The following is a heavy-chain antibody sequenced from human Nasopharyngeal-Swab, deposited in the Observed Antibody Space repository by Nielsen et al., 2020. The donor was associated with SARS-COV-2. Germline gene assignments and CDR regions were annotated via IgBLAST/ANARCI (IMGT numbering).Heavy chain of an antibody. V-gene: IGHV3-66*01. CDR3: AKAVAPSSS. D-gene: IGHD6-6*01. J-gene: IGHJ5*02. Sequence: GESLKISCAASGFTVSSNYMSWVRQAPGKGLEWVSVIYSGGSTYYADSVKGRFTISRDNSKNTLYLQMNSLRAEDTAVYYCAKAVAPSSSWGQGTLVTVSS. CDR1: GFTVSSNY. CDR2: IYSGGST.